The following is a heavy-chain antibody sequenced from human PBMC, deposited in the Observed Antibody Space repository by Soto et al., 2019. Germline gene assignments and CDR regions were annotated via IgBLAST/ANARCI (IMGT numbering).Heavy chain of an antibody. Sequence: EVQLVESGGGLVQPGGSLRLSCAASGFAFRSYWMHWVRQVPGKGLVWVSRINNDETTTNYADSVKGRFTISRDNAENTLYLQMNSLRVEDTAVYYCASGVVGGVIVHWRQGTLVTVSS. CDR2: INNDETTT. CDR1: GFAFRSYW. V-gene: IGHV3-74*01. D-gene: IGHD3-16*01. CDR3: ASGVVGGVIVH. J-gene: IGHJ5*02.